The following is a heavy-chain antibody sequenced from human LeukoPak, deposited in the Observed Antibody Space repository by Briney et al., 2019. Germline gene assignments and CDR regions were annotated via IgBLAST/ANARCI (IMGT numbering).Heavy chain of an antibody. CDR1: GGSISSSSYY. D-gene: IGHD2-2*01. Sequence: SETLSLTCTVSGGSISSSSYYWGWIRQPPGKGLEWIGSIYYSGSTYYNPSLKSRVTISVDTSKNQFSLKLSSVTAADTAVYYCARHGDIVVVPAAIKDDYWGQGTLVTVSS. CDR2: IYYSGST. V-gene: IGHV4-39*01. J-gene: IGHJ4*02. CDR3: ARHGDIVVVPAAIKDDY.